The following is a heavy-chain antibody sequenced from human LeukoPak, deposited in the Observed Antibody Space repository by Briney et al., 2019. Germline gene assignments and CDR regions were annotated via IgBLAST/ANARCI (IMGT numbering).Heavy chain of an antibody. CDR1: GFTFSDFY. Sequence: GGSLRLSCAASGFTFSDFYMSWIRQAPGKGLEWVSDIDTTGTTIYFADFVRGRFTISRDNAKDSLYLQMNSLRAEDTAVYYCARNRRDSSGYYHLDYWGQGTLVTVSS. CDR2: IDTTGTTI. CDR3: ARNRRDSSGYYHLDY. V-gene: IGHV3-11*01. J-gene: IGHJ4*02. D-gene: IGHD3-22*01.